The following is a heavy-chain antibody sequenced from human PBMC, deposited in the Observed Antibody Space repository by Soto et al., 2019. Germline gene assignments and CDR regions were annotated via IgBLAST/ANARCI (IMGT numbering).Heavy chain of an antibody. CDR2: FDPEDGET. Sequence: EASVKVSCKVSGYTLTELSMHWVRQAPGKGLEWMGGFDPEDGETIYAQKFQGRVTMTEDTSTDTAYMELSSLRSEDTAVYYCATEGQLTYYYDSSGEPAAHFDYWGQGTLVTVSS. V-gene: IGHV1-24*01. J-gene: IGHJ4*02. D-gene: IGHD3-22*01. CDR1: GYTLTELS. CDR3: ATEGQLTYYYDSSGEPAAHFDY.